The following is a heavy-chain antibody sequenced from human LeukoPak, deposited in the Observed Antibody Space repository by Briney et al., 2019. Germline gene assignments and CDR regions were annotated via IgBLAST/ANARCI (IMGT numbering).Heavy chain of an antibody. V-gene: IGHV3-7*01. D-gene: IGHD5-18*01. J-gene: IGHJ4*02. CDR2: LHADGVEQ. Sequence: GSLRLSCSASGFSLSGYWMTWVRQAPGKGLEWVARLHADGVEQNYVDSVTGRFTMSRDNAKNSLDLQMNSLRVEDTAVYYCARGGYSFDYLGQGTLVAVSS. CDR3: ARGGYSFDY. CDR1: GFSLSGYW.